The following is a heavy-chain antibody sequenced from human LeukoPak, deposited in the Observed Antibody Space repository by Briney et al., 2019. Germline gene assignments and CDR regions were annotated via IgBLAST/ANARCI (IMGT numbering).Heavy chain of an antibody. CDR1: GYTFTGYY. V-gene: IGHV1-2*02. CDR2: INPNSGGT. J-gene: IGHJ6*03. Sequence: ASVKVSCKASGYTFTGYYMHWVRQAPGQGLEWMGWINPNSGGTNYAQKFQGRVTMTRDTSISTAYMELSRLRSDDTAVYYCARVGVPLYYYYYMDVWGKGTTVTVSS. CDR3: ARVGVPLYYYYYMDV. D-gene: IGHD6-6*01.